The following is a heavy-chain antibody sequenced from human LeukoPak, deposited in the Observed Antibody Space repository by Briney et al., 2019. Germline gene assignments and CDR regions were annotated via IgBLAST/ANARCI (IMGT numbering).Heavy chain of an antibody. CDR2: TYYSSKWYN. CDR1: GDSLSRNSAA. Sequence: SQTLSLTCAMSGDSLSRNSAAWNWLRQSPSRGLEWLGRTYYSSKWYNDYAVYVKSRININADTSKNQFSLQLNSVTPEDTAVYYCVRSSWFGELPNFYCWGQGTLVTVSS. CDR3: VRSSWFGELPNFYC. J-gene: IGHJ4*02. V-gene: IGHV6-1*01. D-gene: IGHD3-10*01.